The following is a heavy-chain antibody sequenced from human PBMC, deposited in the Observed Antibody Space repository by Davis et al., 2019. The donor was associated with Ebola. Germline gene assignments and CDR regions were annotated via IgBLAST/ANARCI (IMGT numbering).Heavy chain of an antibody. CDR2: INAGNGNT. D-gene: IGHD6-13*01. CDR1: GYTFTSYA. CDR3: ARDTLYSSSCDY. J-gene: IGHJ4*02. V-gene: IGHV1-3*01. Sequence: ASVKVSCKASGYTFTSYAMHWVRQAPGQRLEWMGWINAGNGNTKYSQKFQGRVTITRDTSASTAYMELSSLRSEDTAVYYCARDTLYSSSCDYWGQGTLVTVSS.